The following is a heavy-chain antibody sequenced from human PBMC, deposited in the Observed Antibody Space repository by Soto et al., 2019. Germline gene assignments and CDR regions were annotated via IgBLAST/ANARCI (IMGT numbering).Heavy chain of an antibody. CDR3: ASELSLWGFDF. Sequence: SETLSLTCTVSGASITNYYWTWIRQPPGKGLEWIGYIYYSGTTKYNPSLKSRVTISVDTSKNQFSLKMSSVTAADTAVYYCASELSLWGFDFWGQRALVTVSS. D-gene: IGHD3-16*01. CDR1: GASITNYY. V-gene: IGHV4-59*01. J-gene: IGHJ4*02. CDR2: IYYSGTT.